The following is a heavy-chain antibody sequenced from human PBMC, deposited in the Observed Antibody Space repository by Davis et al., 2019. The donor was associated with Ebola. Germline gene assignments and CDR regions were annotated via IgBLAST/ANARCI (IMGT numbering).Heavy chain of an antibody. CDR2: LHYSGST. Sequence: SETLSLTCTVSGGSITTYYWGWIRQSPGKGLEWIGYLHYSGSTNYNPSLKSRVTTSVDTSKNQFSLKLSSVTAADTAVYYCASSNVLLWFGELGDWGQGTLVTVSS. CDR3: ASSNVLLWFGELGD. V-gene: IGHV4-59*08. CDR1: GGSITTYY. D-gene: IGHD3-10*01. J-gene: IGHJ4*02.